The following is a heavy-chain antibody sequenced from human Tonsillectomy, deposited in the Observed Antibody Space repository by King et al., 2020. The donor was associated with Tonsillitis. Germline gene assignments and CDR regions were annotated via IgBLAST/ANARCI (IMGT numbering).Heavy chain of an antibody. D-gene: IGHD3-10*01. V-gene: IGHV3-33*01. CDR3: ARDRYASGSPSHHMDV. CDR1: GFTFINYG. Sequence: QVQLVESGGGVVQPGRSLRLSCAASGFTFINYGMHWGRQAPGKGLEWVAVIWYHVRNKYYTESLKGRFTISRDNSKDTLYLQMDSLRAEDTAVYYCARDRYASGSPSHHMDVWGKGATVTVSS. CDR2: IWYHVRNK. J-gene: IGHJ6*03.